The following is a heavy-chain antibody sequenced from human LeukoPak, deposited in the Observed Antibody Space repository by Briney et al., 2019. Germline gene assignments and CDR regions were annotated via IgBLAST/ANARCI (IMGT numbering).Heavy chain of an antibody. J-gene: IGHJ3*02. CDR2: ITSSGDGT. V-gene: IGHV3-23*01. D-gene: IGHD4-17*01. Sequence: GGSLRLSCAASGFTFSIYAMSWVRQAPGKGLQWVSSITSSGDGTYYADSVKGRFTISRDNSENMLFLQMNSLRVEDTAVYYCTALTTVTTGWGTFDIWGQGTMVTASS. CDR1: GFTFSIYA. CDR3: TALTTVTTGWGTFDI.